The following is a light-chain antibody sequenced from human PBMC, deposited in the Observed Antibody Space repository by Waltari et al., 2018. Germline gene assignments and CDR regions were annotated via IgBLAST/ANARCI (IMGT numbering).Light chain of an antibody. CDR1: QSVTNY. J-gene: IGKJ5*01. V-gene: IGKV3-11*01. CDR2: HAS. CDR3: QQRGTWPPIT. Sequence: EIVLTQSPVILSLSPGETATLSCRASQSVTNYLAWYQQRPGQAPRLLIYHASNGATGIPARFSGRGSGTDFTLTINSLEPEDFAVYYCQQRGTWPPITFGQGTRLEIK.